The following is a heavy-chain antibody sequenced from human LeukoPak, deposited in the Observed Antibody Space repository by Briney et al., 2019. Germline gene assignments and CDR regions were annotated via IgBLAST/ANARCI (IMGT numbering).Heavy chain of an antibody. J-gene: IGHJ6*03. V-gene: IGHV1-18*01. CDR2: ISAYNGNT. CDR1: GYTFTSYG. Sequence: GASVKVSCKASGYTFTSYGISWVRQAPGQGLEWMGWISAYNGNTNHAQKLQGRVTMTTDTSTSTAYMELRSLRSDDTAVYYCAREATGYGAYYYYYYMDVWGKGTTVTVSS. CDR3: AREATGYGAYYYYYYMDV. D-gene: IGHD3-9*01.